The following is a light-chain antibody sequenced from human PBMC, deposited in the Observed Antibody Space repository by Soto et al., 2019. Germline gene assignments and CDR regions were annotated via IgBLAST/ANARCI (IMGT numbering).Light chain of an antibody. V-gene: IGKV1-5*03. CDR1: QSISSW. Sequence: DIQMTQSPSTLSASVGDRVTITCRASQSISSWLAWYQQKPGKAPKLLIYKASSLESGVPSRFSGSGSGTELTLTISSLQPDDSATYYCQQYNSFGWTSGQATKVDI. CDR3: QQYNSFGWT. J-gene: IGKJ1*01. CDR2: KAS.